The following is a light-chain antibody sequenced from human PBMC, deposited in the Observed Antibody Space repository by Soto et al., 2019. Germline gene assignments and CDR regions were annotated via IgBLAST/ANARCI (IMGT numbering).Light chain of an antibody. Sequence: EIVLTQSPPTLSLSPGERATLSCRASQNISSYLVWYQQIPGQTPRLLIYDASNRAAGIPARFSGSGSGTDFTLTSSSLQPEDFAVYYCQQSSTWPLTFGGGTKVEIK. CDR1: QNISSY. CDR3: QQSSTWPLT. CDR2: DAS. J-gene: IGKJ4*01. V-gene: IGKV3-11*01.